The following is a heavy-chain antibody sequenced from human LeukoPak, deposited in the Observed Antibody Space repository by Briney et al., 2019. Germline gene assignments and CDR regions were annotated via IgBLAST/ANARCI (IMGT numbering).Heavy chain of an antibody. V-gene: IGHV4-30-2*01. CDR2: IYHSGST. D-gene: IGHD3-3*01. CDR1: GGSISSGGYS. Sequence: SQTLSLTCAVSGGSISSGGYSWSWIRQPPGKGLEWIGYIYHSGSTYYNPSLKSRVTISVGRSKNQFSLKLSSVTAADTAVYYCARLSGYGDNWFDPWGQGTLVTVSS. CDR3: ARLSGYGDNWFDP. J-gene: IGHJ5*02.